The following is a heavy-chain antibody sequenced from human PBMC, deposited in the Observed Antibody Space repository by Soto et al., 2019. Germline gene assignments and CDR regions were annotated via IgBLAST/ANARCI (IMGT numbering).Heavy chain of an antibody. CDR1: GFRFSDAW. CDR3: ATEVHSEWFPRSYDY. V-gene: IGHV3-15*01. J-gene: IGHJ4*02. CDR2: IKREIDGVAT. D-gene: IGHD3-3*01. Sequence: EERLVESGGGLVKPGGSLRLSCAVSGFRFSDAWMTWVRQAPGKGLEWVGRIKREIDGVATDYAAPVKGRFTISRDDSKSTVYLQMNSLKTEDTAVYFSATEVHSEWFPRSYDYWGQGILVTVSS.